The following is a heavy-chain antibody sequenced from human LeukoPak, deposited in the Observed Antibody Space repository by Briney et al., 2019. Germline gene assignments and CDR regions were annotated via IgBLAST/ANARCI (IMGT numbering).Heavy chain of an antibody. D-gene: IGHD3-3*01. CDR3: ARSHNLIWSGYSNWFDP. CDR1: GYTFTSYY. Sequence: GASVKVSCKASGYTFTSYYMHWVRQAPGQGLEWMGIINPSGGSTSYAQKFQGRVTMTRDMSTSTVHMELSSLRSEDTAVYYCARSHNLIWSGYSNWFDPWGQGTLVTVSS. CDR2: INPSGGST. V-gene: IGHV1-46*01. J-gene: IGHJ5*02.